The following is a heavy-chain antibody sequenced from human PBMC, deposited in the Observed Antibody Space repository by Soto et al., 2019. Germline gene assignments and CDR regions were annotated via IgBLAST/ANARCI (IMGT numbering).Heavy chain of an antibody. V-gene: IGHV3-21*01. J-gene: IGHJ6*03. D-gene: IGHD2-2*01. CDR3: ARGVVPAAMPDYYYYYMDV. Sequence: GGSLRLSCAASGFTFSSYSMNWVRQAPGKGLEWVSSISSSSSYIYYADSVKGRFTISRDNAKNSLYLQMNSLRAEDTAVYYCARGVVPAAMPDYYYYYMDVWGKGTTVTVSS. CDR2: ISSSSSYI. CDR1: GFTFSSYS.